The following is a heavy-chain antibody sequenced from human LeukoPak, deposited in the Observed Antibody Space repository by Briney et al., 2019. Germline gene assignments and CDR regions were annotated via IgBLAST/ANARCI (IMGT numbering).Heavy chain of an antibody. V-gene: IGHV3-21*01. CDR2: ISSSSSYI. D-gene: IGHD6-13*01. CDR1: GFTFSSYS. J-gene: IGHJ4*02. Sequence: GGSLRLSCAASGFTFSSYSMNWVRQAPGKGLEWVSSISSSSSYIYYADSVKGRFTISRDNAKNSLYLQMNSLRAGDTAVYYCARDSEPDVAAAGTSYDYWGQGTLVTVSS. CDR3: ARDSEPDVAAAGTSYDY.